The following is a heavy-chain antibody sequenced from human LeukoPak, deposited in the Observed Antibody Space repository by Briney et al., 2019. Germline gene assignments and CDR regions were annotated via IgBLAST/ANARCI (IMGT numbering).Heavy chain of an antibody. CDR3: AAVVVVAASAPLH. V-gene: IGHV3-23*01. Sequence: GGSLRLSCAASGFTFSSYAMSWVRQAPGKGLEWVSAISGSGGSTYYADPVKGRFTISRDNSKNTLYLQMNSLRAQDTAVYYCAAVVVVAASAPLHWGQGTLVTVSS. D-gene: IGHD2-15*01. J-gene: IGHJ4*02. CDR1: GFTFSSYA. CDR2: ISGSGGST.